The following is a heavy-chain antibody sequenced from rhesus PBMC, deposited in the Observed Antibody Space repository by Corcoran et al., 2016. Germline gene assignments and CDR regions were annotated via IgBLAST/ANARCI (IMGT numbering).Heavy chain of an antibody. CDR2: ISYDGSKK. J-gene: IGHJ4*01. Sequence: VQLQESGPGMVKPSETLARTCAASGYPITNGYGGNWVRQSPGKGLEWVAVISYDGSKKYYADSVKDRFTISRDNSKNMLYLQMNNLKLEDTAVYYCARAQDSHFDYWGQGVLVTVSS. V-gene: IGHV3-54*02. D-gene: IGHD2-2*01. CDR1: GYPITNGYG. CDR3: ARAQDSHFDY.